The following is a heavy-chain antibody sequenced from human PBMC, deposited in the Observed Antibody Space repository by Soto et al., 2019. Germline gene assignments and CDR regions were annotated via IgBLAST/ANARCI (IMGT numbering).Heavy chain of an antibody. D-gene: IGHD2-21*02. V-gene: IGHV4-34*01. Sequence: QVQLQQWGAGLLKPSETLSLTCAVYGGSFSGYYWSWIRQPPGKGLEWIGEINHSGSTNYNPSLKSRVTISVDTSKNQFSLKLSSVTAADTAVYYCARGYGVVTATFYYFDYWGQGTLVTVCS. CDR3: ARGYGVVTATFYYFDY. CDR2: INHSGST. J-gene: IGHJ4*02. CDR1: GGSFSGYY.